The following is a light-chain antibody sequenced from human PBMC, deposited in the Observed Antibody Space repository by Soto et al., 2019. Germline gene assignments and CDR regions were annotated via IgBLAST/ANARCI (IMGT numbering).Light chain of an antibody. Sequence: QSALTQPASVSGSPGQSIAISCTGTSGDVGGYNYVSWYQQPPGKAPKLIIYDVSDRPSGVSNRFSGSKSGNTASLTTSGLQADDEADYYCSSYTSQSTVVFGGGTKVTVL. CDR2: DVS. V-gene: IGLV2-14*01. J-gene: IGLJ3*02. CDR1: SGDVGGYNY. CDR3: SSYTSQSTVV.